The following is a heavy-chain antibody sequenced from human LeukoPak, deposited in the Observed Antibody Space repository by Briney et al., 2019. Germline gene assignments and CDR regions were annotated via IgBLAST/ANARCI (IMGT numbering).Heavy chain of an antibody. Sequence: PSETLSLTCTVSGGSISSYYWSWIRQPPGKGLEWMGYIYYSGSTNYNPFFKSRVTISVDTPKNQFSLKLSSVTAADTAVYYCARSLSYYDSSGYYPLFWYWGQGTLVTVSS. J-gene: IGHJ4*02. V-gene: IGHV4-59*01. CDR1: GGSISSYY. CDR2: IYYSGST. CDR3: ARSLSYYDSSGYYPLFWY. D-gene: IGHD3-22*01.